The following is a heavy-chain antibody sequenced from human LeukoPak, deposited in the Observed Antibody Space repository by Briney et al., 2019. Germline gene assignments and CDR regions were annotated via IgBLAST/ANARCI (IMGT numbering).Heavy chain of an antibody. CDR2: INHSGST. D-gene: IGHD6-6*01. CDR3: ARGPRPKYSSSSGYFDY. Sequence: SETLSLTCAVYGVSFSGYYWSWIRQPPGKGLEWIGEINHSGSTNYNPSLKSRVTISVDTSKNQFSLKLSSVTAADTAVYYCARGPRPKYSSSSGYFDYWGQGTLVTVSS. J-gene: IGHJ4*02. CDR1: GVSFSGYY. V-gene: IGHV4-34*01.